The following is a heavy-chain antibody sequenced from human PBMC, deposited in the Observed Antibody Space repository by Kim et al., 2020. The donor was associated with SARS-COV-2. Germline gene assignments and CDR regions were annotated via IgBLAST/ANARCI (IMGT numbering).Heavy chain of an antibody. J-gene: IGHJ4*02. CDR3: TTQDGSLYSVGY. V-gene: IGHV3-73*01. CDR2: T. D-gene: IGHD3-16*02. Sequence: TAYAPSVEGRFIISRDESKTTAYLQINSLKTEDTAVYYCTTQDGSLYSVGYWGQGTVVTVSS.